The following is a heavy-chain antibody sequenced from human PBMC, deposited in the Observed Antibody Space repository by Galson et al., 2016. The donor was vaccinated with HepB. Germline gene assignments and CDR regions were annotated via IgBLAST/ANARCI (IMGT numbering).Heavy chain of an antibody. CDR2: INPNGGST. D-gene: IGHD2-15*01. CDR3: ARSCSRGGCESGVENFDY. Sequence: SVKVSCKASGYTFTTYYLHWVRQAPGQGLEWMGIINPNGGSTSIAQEFQGRVTMTRDTSTNTVYMEMRSLRFDDTAVYFCARSCSRGGCESGVENFDYWGQGTLVTVPS. V-gene: IGHV1-46*01. J-gene: IGHJ4*02. CDR1: GYTFTTYY.